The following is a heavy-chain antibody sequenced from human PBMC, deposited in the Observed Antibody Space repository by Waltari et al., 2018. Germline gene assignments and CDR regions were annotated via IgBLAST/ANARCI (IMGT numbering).Heavy chain of an antibody. CDR2: IIPIFGTA. D-gene: IGHD3-3*01. V-gene: IGHV1-69*01. CDR1: GGTFSSYA. Sequence: QVQLVQSGAEVKKPGSSVKVSCKASGGTFSSYAISWVRQAPGQGLEWMGGIIPIFGTANYAQKFQGRVTITADESTSSAYMELSSLRSEDTAVYYCARGTLDFWSGVYYYGMDVWGQGTTVTVSS. J-gene: IGHJ6*02. CDR3: ARGTLDFWSGVYYYGMDV.